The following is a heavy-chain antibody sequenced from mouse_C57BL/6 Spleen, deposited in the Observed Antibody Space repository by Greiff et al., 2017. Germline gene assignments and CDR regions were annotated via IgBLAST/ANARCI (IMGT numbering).Heavy chain of an antibody. CDR1: GYAFSSSW. CDR2: IYPGDGDT. Sequence: QVQLQQSGPELVKPGASVKISCKASGYAFSSSWMNWVKQRPGKGLEWIGRIYPGDGDTNYNGKFKGKATLTADKSSSTAYMQLSSLTSEDSAVYFCARGGLYPPGGYAMDYWGQGTSVTVSS. J-gene: IGHJ4*01. V-gene: IGHV1-82*01. CDR3: ARGGLYPPGGYAMDY. D-gene: IGHD2-12*01.